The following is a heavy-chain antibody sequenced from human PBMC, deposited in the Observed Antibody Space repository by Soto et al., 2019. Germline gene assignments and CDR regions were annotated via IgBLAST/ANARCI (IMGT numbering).Heavy chain of an antibody. Sequence: GGSLRLSCAASGFTFSSYGMHWVRQAPGKGLEWVAVIWYDGSNKYYADSVKGRFTISRDNSKNTLYLRMNSLRAEDTAVYYCARDLGDSSGYRGLFDYWGQGTLVTVSS. CDR3: ARDLGDSSGYRGLFDY. CDR2: IWYDGSNK. V-gene: IGHV3-33*01. J-gene: IGHJ4*02. D-gene: IGHD3-22*01. CDR1: GFTFSSYG.